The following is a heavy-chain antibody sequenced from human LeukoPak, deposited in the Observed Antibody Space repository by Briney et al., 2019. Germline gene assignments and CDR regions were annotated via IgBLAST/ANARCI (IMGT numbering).Heavy chain of an antibody. CDR1: GFAFSTYA. CDR3: ANWIGSSSRDY. J-gene: IGHJ4*02. Sequence: GGSLRLSCAASGFAFSTYAMTWVRQAPGKGLEWVSGINSNGDEIYYADSVRGRFTISRDNSNNALYLQMDSLRAEDTAVYYCANWIGSSSRDYWGQGTLVTVSS. D-gene: IGHD6-6*01. V-gene: IGHV3-23*01. CDR2: INSNGDEI.